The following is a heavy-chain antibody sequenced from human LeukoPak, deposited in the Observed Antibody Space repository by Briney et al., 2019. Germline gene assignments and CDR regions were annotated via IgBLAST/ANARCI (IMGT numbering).Heavy chain of an antibody. V-gene: IGHV3-7*05. CDR1: GFTFSSYW. CDR3: ARDRRGGPITGTPRPTTYGMDV. J-gene: IGHJ6*02. D-gene: IGHD1-20*01. CDR2: IKQDGSEK. Sequence: PGGSLRLSWAASGFTFSSYWMSWVRQAPGQGLEWVANIKQDGSEKYYVDSVKGRFTISRDNAKNSLYLQMNSLRAEDTAVYYCARDRRGGPITGTPRPTTYGMDVWGQGTTVTVSS.